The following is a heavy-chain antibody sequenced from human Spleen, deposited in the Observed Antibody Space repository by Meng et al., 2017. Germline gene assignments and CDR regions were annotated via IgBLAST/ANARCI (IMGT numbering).Heavy chain of an antibody. J-gene: IGHJ5*02. V-gene: IGHV1-2*06. CDR2: INPISGVT. D-gene: IGHD3-16*01. CDR1: GYTFTDYF. Sequence: QLVQFGAEGKKLGASVKVSCKASGYTFTDYFMHWVRQAPGRGLEWVGRINPISGVTDYAQKFQGRVTMTRDTSISTAYMELSRLRSDDTAMYYCAKDGAVGDGHSNWFDPWGLGTLVTVSS. CDR3: AKDGAVGDGHSNWFDP.